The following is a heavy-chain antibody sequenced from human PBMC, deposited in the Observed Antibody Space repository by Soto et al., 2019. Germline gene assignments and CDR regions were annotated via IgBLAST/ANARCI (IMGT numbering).Heavy chain of an antibody. Sequence: TSETLSLTCIVSNGSIITSNYYWGWVRQPPGRGLEWIGVAYYTGSTYYNPSLKSRVAISVHTSTNQFSLQLRSVTAADTAVYYCVRDERSGYNPIDSWGQGTLVTVSS. CDR1: NGSIITSNYY. D-gene: IGHD5-12*01. J-gene: IGHJ4*02. V-gene: IGHV4-39*07. CDR3: VRDERSGYNPIDS. CDR2: AYYTGST.